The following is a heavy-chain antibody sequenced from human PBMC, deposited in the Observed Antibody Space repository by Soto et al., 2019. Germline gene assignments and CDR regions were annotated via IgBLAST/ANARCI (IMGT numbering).Heavy chain of an antibody. CDR2: INPNSGGT. Sequence: GASVKVSCKASGYTFTGYYMHWVRQAPGQGLEWMGWINPNSGGTNYAQKFQGWVTMTRDTSISTAYMELSRLRSDDTAVYYCARDLKAAARKYYYYGMDVWGQGTTVTVSS. J-gene: IGHJ6*02. V-gene: IGHV1-2*04. CDR1: GYTFTGYY. D-gene: IGHD6-13*01. CDR3: ARDLKAAARKYYYYGMDV.